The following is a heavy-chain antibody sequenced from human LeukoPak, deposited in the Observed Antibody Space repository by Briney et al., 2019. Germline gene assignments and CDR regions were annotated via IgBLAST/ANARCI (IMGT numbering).Heavy chain of an antibody. V-gene: IGHV3-30-3*01. CDR3: ARDGADYYDSSGYYSSPHAFDI. J-gene: IGHJ3*02. D-gene: IGHD3-22*01. CDR1: GFTFSSYA. Sequence: VQPGRSLRLSCAASGFTFSSYAMHWVRQAPGKGLEWVAVISYDGSNKYYADSVKGRFTISRDNSKNTLYLQMNSLRAEDTAVYYCARDGADYYDSSGYYSSPHAFDIWGQGTMVTVSS. CDR2: ISYDGSNK.